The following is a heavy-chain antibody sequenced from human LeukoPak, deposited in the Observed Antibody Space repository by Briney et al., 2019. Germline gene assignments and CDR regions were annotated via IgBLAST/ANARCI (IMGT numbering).Heavy chain of an antibody. V-gene: IGHV1-18*04. Sequence: ASVKVSCKASGYTFTGYYMHWVRQAPGQGLEWMGWISAYNGNTNYAQKLQGRVTMTTDTSTSTAYMELRSLRSDDTAVYYCARDRPGYYDSSGYPYWGQGTLVTVSS. CDR2: ISAYNGNT. CDR1: GYTFTGYY. D-gene: IGHD3-22*01. CDR3: ARDRPGYYDSSGYPY. J-gene: IGHJ4*02.